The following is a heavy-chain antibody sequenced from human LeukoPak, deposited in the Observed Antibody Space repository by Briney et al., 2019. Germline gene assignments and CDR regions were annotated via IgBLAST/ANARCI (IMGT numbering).Heavy chain of an antibody. CDR2: IYYSGST. CDR3: ATEALAIEAFDI. Sequence: PSETLSLTCTVSGGSISSSSYYWGWIRQPPGKGLGWIGGIYYSGSTYYSPSLESRVTISVDTSKNQFSPKLSCVTAADTAVYYCATEALAIEAFDIWGQGTMVTVSS. D-gene: IGHD5-18*01. CDR1: GGSISSSSYY. V-gene: IGHV4-39*01. J-gene: IGHJ3*02.